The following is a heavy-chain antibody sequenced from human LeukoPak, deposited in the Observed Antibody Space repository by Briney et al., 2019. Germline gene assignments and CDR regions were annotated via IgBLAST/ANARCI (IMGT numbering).Heavy chain of an antibody. D-gene: IGHD2-21*02. V-gene: IGHV4-59*01. J-gene: IGHJ2*01. CDR1: GGSISSYY. CDR2: IYYSGST. Sequence: SETLSLTCTVSGGSISSYYWSWIRQPPGKGLEWIGYIYYSGSTNYNPSLKSRVTISVDTSKNQFSLKLSSVTAADTAVYYCASCGGDCYRYWYSDLWGRGTLVTVSS. CDR3: ASCGGDCYRYWYSDL.